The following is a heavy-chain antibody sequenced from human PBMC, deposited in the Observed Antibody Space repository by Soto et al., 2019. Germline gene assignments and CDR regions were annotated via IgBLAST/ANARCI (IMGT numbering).Heavy chain of an antibody. D-gene: IGHD2-15*01. Sequence: SETLSLTCTVSGVSISTYDWSWVLQPPGKGLEWIAYIYYSGNTHFNPSLKSRVTMSVDTSTNQFSLRLSSVTAADTAVYYWARVVPDDEDAFESWGQGTVVTVSS. V-gene: IGHV4-59*08. J-gene: IGHJ3*02. CDR3: ARVVPDDEDAFES. CDR1: GVSISTYD. CDR2: IYYSGNT.